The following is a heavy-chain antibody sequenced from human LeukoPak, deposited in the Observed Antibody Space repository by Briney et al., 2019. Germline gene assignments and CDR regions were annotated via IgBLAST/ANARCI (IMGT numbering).Heavy chain of an antibody. Sequence: SETLSLTCSVSGGSISTYHWSWIRQPPGKGLEWIGYVYYSGGTNYNPSLKSRVTISVDTSKNQFSLKLNSVTAADTAVYYCARDGSSGRSWFDPWGQGTLVTVSS. D-gene: IGHD3-10*01. V-gene: IGHV4-59*01. CDR1: GGSISTYH. J-gene: IGHJ5*02. CDR3: ARDGSSGRSWFDP. CDR2: VYYSGGT.